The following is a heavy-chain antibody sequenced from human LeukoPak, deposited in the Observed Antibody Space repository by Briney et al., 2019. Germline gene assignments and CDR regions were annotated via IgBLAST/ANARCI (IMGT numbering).Heavy chain of an antibody. V-gene: IGHV3-20*04. D-gene: IGHD7-27*01. CDR3: ARVWAWGSGNYFDN. J-gene: IGHJ4*02. CDR1: GFTFDAFG. CDR2: IRGDAGST. Sequence: GGSLRLSCAASGFTFDAFGMTWVRQAPGKGLEWVSAIRGDAGSTGYADSVKGRFTISRDNAKNSLYLQMNSLRVEDTALFYCARVWAWGSGNYFDNWGQGTLVTVSS.